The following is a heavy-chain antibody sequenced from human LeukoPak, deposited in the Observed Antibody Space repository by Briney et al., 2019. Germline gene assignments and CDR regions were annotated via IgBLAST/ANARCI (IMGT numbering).Heavy chain of an antibody. J-gene: IGHJ5*02. Sequence: SETLSLTCTVSGGSISSYYWSWIRQPPGKGLEWIGSIYYSGSTYYNPSLKSRVTISVDTSKNQFSLKLSSVTAADTAVYYCARGALYYDILTGYSENWFDPWGQGTLVTVSS. V-gene: IGHV4-59*12. CDR1: GGSISSYY. CDR3: ARGALYYDILTGYSENWFDP. D-gene: IGHD3-9*01. CDR2: IYYSGST.